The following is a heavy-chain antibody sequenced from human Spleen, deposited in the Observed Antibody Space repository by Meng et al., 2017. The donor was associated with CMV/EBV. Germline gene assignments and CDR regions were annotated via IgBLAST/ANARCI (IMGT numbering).Heavy chain of an antibody. CDR1: GFTFDDYA. CDR2: INWNSGSI. D-gene: IGHD3-22*01. J-gene: IGHJ3*02. Sequence: SLKISCAASGFTFDDYAMHWVRQAPGKGLEWVSGINWNSGSIAYADSVKGRFTISRDNAQNSRDLQMNLLRADDTALYYCAKDFTYDSGNAFDIWGQGTMVTVSS. V-gene: IGHV3-9*01. CDR3: AKDFTYDSGNAFDI.